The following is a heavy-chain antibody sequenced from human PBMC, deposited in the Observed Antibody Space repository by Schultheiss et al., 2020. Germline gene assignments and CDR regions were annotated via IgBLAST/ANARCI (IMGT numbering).Heavy chain of an antibody. CDR2: IYYSGST. D-gene: IGHD6-13*01. CDR1: GGSISSYY. Sequence: SETLSLTCTVSGGSISSYYWSWIRQHPGKGLEWIGYIYYSGSTYYNPSLKSRVTMSVDTSKKQFSLKLSSVTAADTAVYYCARHRRISWDLDLWGQGTLVTVSS. J-gene: IGHJ4*02. CDR3: ARHRRISWDLDL. V-gene: IGHV4-59*08.